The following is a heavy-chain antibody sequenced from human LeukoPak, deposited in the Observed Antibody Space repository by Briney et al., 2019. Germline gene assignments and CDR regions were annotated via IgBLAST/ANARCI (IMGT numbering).Heavy chain of an antibody. V-gene: IGHV3-15*01. Sequence: PGGSLRLSCAASGFTFSNAWMSWVRQAPGKGLEWVGRIKSKTDGGTTDYAAPVKGRFTISRDDSKNTLYLQMNSLKTEDTAVYYCTTDLGYSYGPFDYWGQGTLVTVSS. J-gene: IGHJ4*02. CDR3: TTDLGYSYGPFDY. CDR2: IKSKTDGGTT. D-gene: IGHD5-18*01. CDR1: GFTFSNAW.